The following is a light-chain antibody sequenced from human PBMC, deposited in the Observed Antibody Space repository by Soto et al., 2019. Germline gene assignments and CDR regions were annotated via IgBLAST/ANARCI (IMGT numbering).Light chain of an antibody. Sequence: EIVMTQSPATLSVSPGERATLSCRASQSVSSNLAWYQQKPGQAPRLLIYGASTRANGIPARFSGSGSGTEFTLTISSLQSEDFAVYYCQQYNNWLVTFGQGTKVEIK. V-gene: IGKV3-15*01. CDR3: QQYNNWLVT. CDR2: GAS. J-gene: IGKJ1*01. CDR1: QSVSSN.